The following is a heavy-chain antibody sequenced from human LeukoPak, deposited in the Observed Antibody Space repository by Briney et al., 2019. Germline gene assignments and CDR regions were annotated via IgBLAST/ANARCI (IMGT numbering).Heavy chain of an antibody. CDR3: ARDQEFIAVAGTGEY. Sequence: GGSLRLSCSASGFTFSSYAMNWVRQAPGKGLEWVSSISSSSSYIYYADSVKGRFTISRDNAKNSLYLQMNSLRAEDTAVYYCARDQEFIAVAGTGEYWGQGTLVTVSS. D-gene: IGHD6-19*01. V-gene: IGHV3-21*01. CDR2: ISSSSSYI. CDR1: GFTFSSYA. J-gene: IGHJ4*02.